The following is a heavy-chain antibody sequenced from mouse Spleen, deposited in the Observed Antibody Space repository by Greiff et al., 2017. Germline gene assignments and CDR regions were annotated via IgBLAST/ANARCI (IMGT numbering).Heavy chain of an antibody. CDR2: IYPGDGDT. V-gene: IGHV1-80*01. Sequence: QVQLQQSGAELVKPGASVKISCKASGYAFSSYWMNWVKQRPGKGLEWIGQIYPGDGDTNYNGKFKGKATLTADKSSSTAYMQLSSLTSEDSAVYFCARWGYYEGSYDFDYWGQGTTLTVSS. D-gene: IGHD1-1*01. CDR3: ARWGYYEGSYDFDY. CDR1: GYAFSSYW. J-gene: IGHJ2*01.